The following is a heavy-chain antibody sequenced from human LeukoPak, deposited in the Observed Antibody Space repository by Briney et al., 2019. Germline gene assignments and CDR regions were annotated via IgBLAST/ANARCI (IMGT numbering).Heavy chain of an antibody. CDR2: ISNSDSSI. V-gene: IGHV3-11*04. J-gene: IGHJ3*02. Sequence: PGGSLRLSCVVSGFTFSDYYMSWIRQAPGKGLEWISYISNSDSSIYYADSVKGRFTISRDNAKNSLYLQMDSLRAEDTAVYYCARYYDNTGSSIWGQGTMVTVSS. CDR1: GFTFSDYY. D-gene: IGHD3-22*01. CDR3: ARYYDNTGSSI.